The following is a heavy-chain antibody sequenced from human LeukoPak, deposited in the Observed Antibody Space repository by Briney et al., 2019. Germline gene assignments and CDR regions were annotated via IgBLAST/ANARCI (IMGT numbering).Heavy chain of an antibody. CDR1: GFIFSHHG. CDR2: IRADAVTT. J-gene: IGHJ4*02. V-gene: IGHV3-23*01. CDR3: VKDDGWVQYAN. Sequence: GGSLRLSCATSGFIFSHHGMSWVRQAPGKGLEWVSGIRADAVTTYYADSVKGRFIISRDNSKNTVYLQMNSLSAEDAAVYYCVKDDGWVQYANWGQGTLVTVSS. D-gene: IGHD5-24*01.